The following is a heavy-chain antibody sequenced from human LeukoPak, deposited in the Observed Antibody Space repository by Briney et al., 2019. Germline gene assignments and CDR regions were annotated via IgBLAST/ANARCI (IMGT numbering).Heavy chain of an antibody. CDR1: GYTFTSYG. CDR2: ISAYNGNT. CDR3: ASFPVYCSGGSCSYYYYYYMDV. J-gene: IGHJ6*03. V-gene: IGHV1-18*01. D-gene: IGHD2-15*01. Sequence: ASVKVSCKASGYTFTSYGISWVRQAPGQGLEWMGWISAYNGNTNYAQKLQGRVTMTTDTSTSTAYMELSSLRSEDTAVYYCASFPVYCSGGSCSYYYYYYMDVWGKGTTVTVSS.